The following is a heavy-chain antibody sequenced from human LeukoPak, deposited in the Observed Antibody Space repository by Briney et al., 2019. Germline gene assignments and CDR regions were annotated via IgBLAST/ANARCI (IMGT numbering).Heavy chain of an antibody. D-gene: IGHD2-2*01. CDR1: GFTFSSYG. CDR3: AKDRGYCSSTRCYALHYFDY. CDR2: ISGSGGST. J-gene: IGHJ4*02. Sequence: GGSLSLSCAASGFTFSSYGMSWVRQAPGKGLEWVSAISGSGGSTNYADSVKGRFTISRDNSKNTLYLQMNSLRAEDTAVYYCAKDRGYCSSTRCYALHYFDYWGQGTLVTVSS. V-gene: IGHV3-23*01.